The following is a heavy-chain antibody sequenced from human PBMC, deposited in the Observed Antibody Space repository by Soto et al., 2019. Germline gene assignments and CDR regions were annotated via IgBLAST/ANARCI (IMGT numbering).Heavy chain of an antibody. CDR1: GGSISSGGYP. D-gene: IGHD3-22*01. V-gene: IGHV4-30-2*01. CDR2: IYHSGST. J-gene: IGHJ4*02. CDR3: ARAIHYYDSSGYLDY. Sequence: SETLSLTCAVSGGSISSGGYPWSWIRQPPGKGLEWIGYIYHSGSTYYNPSLKSRVTISVDRSKNQFSLKLSSVTAADTAVYYCARAIHYYDSSGYLDYWGQGTLVTAPQ.